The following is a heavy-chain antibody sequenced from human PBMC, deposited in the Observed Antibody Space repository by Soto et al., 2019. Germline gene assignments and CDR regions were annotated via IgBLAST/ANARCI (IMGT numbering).Heavy chain of an antibody. CDR2: ISSDGSDK. CDR3: ARARLYGAGVIDV. Sequence: QVQLVESGGGVVQPGRSLRLSCAASGFTFSSYGMHWVRQAPGKGLEWVAVISSDGSDKYYADSVKGRFTISRDNSKNTLYVQLNRMRAEDTALYYCARARLYGAGVIDVWGQGTTVTVSS. V-gene: IGHV3-30-3*01. CDR1: GFTFSSYG. J-gene: IGHJ6*02. D-gene: IGHD3-10*01.